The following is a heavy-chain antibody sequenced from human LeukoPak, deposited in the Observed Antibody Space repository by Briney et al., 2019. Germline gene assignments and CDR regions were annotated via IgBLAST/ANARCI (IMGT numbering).Heavy chain of an antibody. CDR3: ARAPLGYCTNGVCSFLDY. CDR2: ISGSGGST. CDR1: GFTFSSYG. Sequence: GGSLRLSCAASGFTFSSYGMSWVRQAPGKGLEWVSGISGSGGSTYYADSVKGRFTISRDNSKNTLYLRMNSLRAEDTAVYYCARAPLGYCTNGVCSFLDYWGQGTLVTVSS. D-gene: IGHD2-8*01. V-gene: IGHV3-23*01. J-gene: IGHJ4*02.